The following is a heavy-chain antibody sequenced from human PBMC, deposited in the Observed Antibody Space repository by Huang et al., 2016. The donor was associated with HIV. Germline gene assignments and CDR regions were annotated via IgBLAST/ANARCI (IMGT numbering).Heavy chain of an antibody. CDR2: SRQDESEK. CDR1: TFTFGAYW. D-gene: IGHD1-7*01. J-gene: IGHJ6*02. V-gene: IGHV3-7*03. CDR3: ATKTGAMDI. Sequence: VESGGRLVQPGGSIRLSCVGSTFTFGAYWMSWVRQTPGKGLEWVANSRQDESEKYYVDSVKGRFNISRDNAKKVLFLEMNNVTVEDTATYYCATKTGAMDIWGQGTTVTVS.